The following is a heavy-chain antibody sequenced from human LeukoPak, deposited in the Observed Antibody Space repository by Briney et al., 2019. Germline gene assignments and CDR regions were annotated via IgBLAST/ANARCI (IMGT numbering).Heavy chain of an antibody. J-gene: IGHJ4*02. D-gene: IGHD6-13*01. CDR3: AKHPRIAVAGTEFDY. V-gene: IGHV3-23*01. CDR1: GFTVSSNY. Sequence: GGSLRLSCAASGFTVSSNYMSWVRQAPGKGLEWVSTISGNGGSTYYADSVKGRFTISRDNSKNTLYLQMNSLRAEDTAVYYCAKHPRIAVAGTEFDYWGQGTLVTVSS. CDR2: ISGNGGST.